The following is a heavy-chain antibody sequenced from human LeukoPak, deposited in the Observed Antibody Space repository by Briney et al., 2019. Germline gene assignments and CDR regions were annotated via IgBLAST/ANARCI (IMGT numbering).Heavy chain of an antibody. V-gene: IGHV1-2*02. CDR1: GYTFTGYY. CDR2: INPNSGGT. Sequence: GASVKVSCKASGYTFTGYYMHWVRQAPGQGLEWMGWINPNSGGTNYAQKFQGRVTMTRDTSISTAYMELSRLRSDDTAVYYCARAELYYYDSSGYYYPVPLDYWGQGTLVTVSP. J-gene: IGHJ4*02. CDR3: ARAELYYYDSSGYYYPVPLDY. D-gene: IGHD3-22*01.